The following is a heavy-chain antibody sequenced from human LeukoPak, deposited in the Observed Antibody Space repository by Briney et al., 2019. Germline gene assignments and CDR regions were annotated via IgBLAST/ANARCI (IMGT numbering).Heavy chain of an antibody. D-gene: IGHD3-22*01. CDR2: IYPGDSDT. J-gene: IGHJ4*02. CDR1: GYSFTSYW. Sequence: GESLKISCKGSGYSFTSYWIGWVRQMPGKGLEWMGIIYPGDSDTRYSPSFQGQVTISADKSISTAYLQWSSLKASDTAMYYCARSRGSSGYYYTLLDYWGQGTLVTVSS. CDR3: ARSRGSSGYYYTLLDY. V-gene: IGHV5-51*01.